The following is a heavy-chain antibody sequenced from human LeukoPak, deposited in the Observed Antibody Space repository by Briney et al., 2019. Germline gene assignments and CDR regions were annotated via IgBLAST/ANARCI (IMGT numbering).Heavy chain of an antibody. CDR3: ARGGSSSWYHLDYYYYYMDV. Sequence: SETLSLTCTVSGYSISSGYYWGWIRQPPGKGLEWIGSIYHSGSTYYNPSLKSRVTISVDTSKNQFSLKLSSVTAADTAVYYCARGGSSSWYHLDYYYYYMDVWGKGTTVTISS. CDR2: IYHSGST. V-gene: IGHV4-38-2*02. J-gene: IGHJ6*03. CDR1: GYSISSGYY. D-gene: IGHD6-13*01.